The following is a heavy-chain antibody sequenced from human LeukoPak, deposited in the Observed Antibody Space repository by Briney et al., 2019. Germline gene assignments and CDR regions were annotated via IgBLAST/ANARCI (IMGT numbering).Heavy chain of an antibody. J-gene: IGHJ5*02. CDR1: GGTFSSYA. CDR2: IIPIFGTA. CDR3: ARGEVTLRNHNWFDP. D-gene: IGHD2-21*02. Sequence: ASVKVSCKASGGTFSSYAISWVRQAPGQGLEWMGGIIPIFGTANYAQKSQGRVTITADESTSTAYMELSSLRSEDTAAYYCARGEVTLRNHNWFDPWGQGTLVTVSS. V-gene: IGHV1-69*13.